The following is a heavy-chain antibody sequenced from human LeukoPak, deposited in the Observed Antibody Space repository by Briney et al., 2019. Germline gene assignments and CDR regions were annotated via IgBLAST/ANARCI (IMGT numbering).Heavy chain of an antibody. CDR3: ARPTPHGRAV. Sequence: SETLSLTCTVSGGSIGSSSYYWGWIRQPPGKGLEWIGSIYYSGSTYYNPSLKSRVTISVDTSKNQFSLKLSSVTAADTAVYYCARPTPHGRAVWGKGTTVTVSS. J-gene: IGHJ6*04. V-gene: IGHV4-39*01. CDR1: GGSIGSSSYY. CDR2: IYYSGST.